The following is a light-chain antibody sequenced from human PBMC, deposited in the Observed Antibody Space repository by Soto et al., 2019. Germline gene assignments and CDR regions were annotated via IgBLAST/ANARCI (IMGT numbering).Light chain of an antibody. CDR3: AAWDGSLNGHV. CDR1: NSNIGSTS. Sequence: QSVLTQPPSASGTPGQRITISCSGSNSNIGSTSVHWFQQFPGTAPKPLIHSDKQRPSGVPDRFSASNSGTSASLAISGLQSEYEADYYCAAWDGSLNGHVFGTGTKVTVL. V-gene: IGLV1-44*01. J-gene: IGLJ1*01. CDR2: SDK.